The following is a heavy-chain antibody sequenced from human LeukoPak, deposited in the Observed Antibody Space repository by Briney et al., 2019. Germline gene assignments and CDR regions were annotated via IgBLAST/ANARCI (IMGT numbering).Heavy chain of an antibody. Sequence: KPGGSLRLSCAASGFTFSSYSMNWVRQAPGKGLEWVSSISSSSSYIYYADSVKGRFTISRDNAKNSLYLQMNSLRAEDTAVYYCARNSFTVTTQYYYYGMDVWGQGTTVTVSS. D-gene: IGHD4-17*01. CDR2: ISSSSSYI. CDR1: GFTFSSYS. CDR3: ARNSFTVTTQYYYYGMDV. J-gene: IGHJ6*02. V-gene: IGHV3-21*01.